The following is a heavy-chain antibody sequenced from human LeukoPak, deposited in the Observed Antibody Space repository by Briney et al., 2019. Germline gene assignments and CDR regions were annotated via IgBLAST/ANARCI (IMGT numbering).Heavy chain of an antibody. CDR1: GYTFTSYG. Sequence: ASVKVSCKASGYTFTSYGISWVRQAPGQGLEWMGWISAYNGNTNYAQKLQGRVTMTTDTSTSTAYMELRSLRPDDTAVYYCARDGNRITFGGVSFDYWGQGTLVTVSS. V-gene: IGHV1-18*01. CDR3: ARDGNRITFGGVSFDY. CDR2: ISAYNGNT. J-gene: IGHJ4*02. D-gene: IGHD3-16*01.